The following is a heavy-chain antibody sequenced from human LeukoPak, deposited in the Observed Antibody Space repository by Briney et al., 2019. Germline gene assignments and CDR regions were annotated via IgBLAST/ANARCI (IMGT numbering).Heavy chain of an antibody. Sequence: GGSLRLSCAASGFIFSDYYMSWIRQAPGKGLEWVSYISSSGSTIYYADSVKGRFTISRDNAKNSLYLQMNSLRAEDTAVYYRARDHGWVATIMYPHYWGQGTLVTVSS. J-gene: IGHJ4*02. CDR3: ARDHGWVATIMYPHY. CDR1: GFIFSDYY. CDR2: ISSSGSTI. D-gene: IGHD5-12*01. V-gene: IGHV3-11*01.